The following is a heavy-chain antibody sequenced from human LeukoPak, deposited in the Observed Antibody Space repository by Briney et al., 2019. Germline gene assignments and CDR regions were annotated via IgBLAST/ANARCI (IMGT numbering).Heavy chain of an antibody. CDR2: INPKTGVT. Sequence: ASVKVSCKASGYTFTDAYLQRVRQAPGHGLEWMGWINPKTGVTKYAQNFQGRVTMTRDTSINTAYMEVSRLRSDDTAVFYCARNLGMYSPDFDYWGQGTLVTVSS. J-gene: IGHJ4*02. V-gene: IGHV1-2*02. CDR1: GYTFTDAY. CDR3: ARNLGMYSPDFDY. D-gene: IGHD1-26*01.